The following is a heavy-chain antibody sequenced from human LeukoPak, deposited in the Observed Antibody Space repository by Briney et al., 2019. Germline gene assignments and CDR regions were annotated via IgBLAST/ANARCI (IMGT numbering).Heavy chain of an antibody. V-gene: IGHV3-49*04. CDR3: TRGVRQPDS. D-gene: IGHD1-14*01. CDR2: IRSNDNGGTT. CDR1: GFTFGDNN. J-gene: IGHJ4*02. Sequence: LSGGSLRLSCTLSGFTFGDNNVNWVRKAPAKGLEWVGFIRSNDNGGTTEAAPSVKGRFSYARDESTGMAYLQMNSLKTEDTAVYYCTRGVRQPDSWGQGTLVTVSS.